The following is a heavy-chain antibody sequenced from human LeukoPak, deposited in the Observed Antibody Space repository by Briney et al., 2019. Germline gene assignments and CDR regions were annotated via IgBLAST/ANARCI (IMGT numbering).Heavy chain of an antibody. J-gene: IGHJ4*02. Sequence: GGSLRLSCAASGFTFSSYSMNWVRQAPGKGLEWVSSISSSSSYIYYADSVKGRFTISRDNAKNSLYLQMNGLRAEDTAVYYCARDLDQGGYDWGSDLRGQGTLVTVSS. D-gene: IGHD5-12*01. CDR1: GFTFSSYS. V-gene: IGHV3-21*01. CDR3: ARDLDQGGYDWGSDL. CDR2: ISSSSSYI.